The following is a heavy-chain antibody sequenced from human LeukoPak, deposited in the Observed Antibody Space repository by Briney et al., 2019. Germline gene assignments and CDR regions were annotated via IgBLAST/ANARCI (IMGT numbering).Heavy chain of an antibody. CDR1: GFTFSSFA. CDR3: AKVRDSSGYFDPRFDY. V-gene: IGHV3-30*04. CDR2: ISHDGSDY. D-gene: IGHD3-22*01. J-gene: IGHJ4*02. Sequence: GGSLRLSCADSGFTFSSFATHCVRQAPGKGPEWVALISHDGSDYYYADSVKGRFTISRDHSKNTLYLQMSSLRAEDTAIYYCAKVRDSSGYFDPRFDYWGQGALVTVSS.